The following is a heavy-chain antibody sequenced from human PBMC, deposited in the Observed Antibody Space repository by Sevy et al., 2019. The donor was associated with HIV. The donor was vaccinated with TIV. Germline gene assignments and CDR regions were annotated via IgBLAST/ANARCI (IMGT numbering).Heavy chain of an antibody. CDR1: GYTFTSYY. CDR3: ARVPLYCSGGSCYSDDAFDI. CDR2: INPSGGST. Sequence: ASVKVSCKASGYTFTSYYMHWVRQAPGQGLEWMGIINPSGGSTSYAQKFQGRVTMTRDTSTSTVYMELSSLRSEDTAVYYFARVPLYCSGGSCYSDDAFDIWGQGTMVTVSS. J-gene: IGHJ3*02. D-gene: IGHD2-15*01. V-gene: IGHV1-46*01.